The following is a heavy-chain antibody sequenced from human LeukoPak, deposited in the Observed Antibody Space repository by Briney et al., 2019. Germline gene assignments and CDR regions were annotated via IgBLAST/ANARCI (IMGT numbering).Heavy chain of an antibody. Sequence: QPGGSPRLSCAASGFTFSRYWMHWVRHAPGKGLVGVSRINSEGSSPRYADSVKGRFTISRDNAKNTLYLQMNSLRAEDTAVYYCSRGATWNDVNYWGQGTLVTVSS. V-gene: IGHV3-74*01. J-gene: IGHJ4*02. CDR2: INSEGSSP. D-gene: IGHD1-1*01. CDR1: GFTFSRYW. CDR3: SRGATWNDVNY.